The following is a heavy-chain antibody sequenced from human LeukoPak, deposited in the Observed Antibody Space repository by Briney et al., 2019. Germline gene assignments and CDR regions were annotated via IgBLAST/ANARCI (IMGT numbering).Heavy chain of an antibody. Sequence: WGSLRLSCAASGFTFNNYGMHWVRQAPGKGLEWLTFIRYDGTNKYYADSVKGRFTISRDNSKNTLYLRMNSLRPGDTAVYYCAKDRANMGRGIIAYYYYYMDVWGKGTTVTISS. CDR2: IRYDGTNK. D-gene: IGHD3-10*01. V-gene: IGHV3-30*02. J-gene: IGHJ6*03. CDR3: AKDRANMGRGIIAYYYYYMDV. CDR1: GFTFNNYG.